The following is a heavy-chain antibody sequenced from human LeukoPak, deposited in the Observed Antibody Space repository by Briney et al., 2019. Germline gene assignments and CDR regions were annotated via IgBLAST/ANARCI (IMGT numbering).Heavy chain of an antibody. CDR2: IYYSGST. CDR1: GDSISSYY. CDR3: ARDRRAYCSGDCYSYWYFDL. V-gene: IGHV4-59*01. D-gene: IGHD2-21*02. Sequence: SETLSLTCTVSGDSISSYYWSWIRQPPGKGLEWIGYIYYSGSTNYNPSLKSRITISVDTSKNQFSLKLSSVTAADTAVYYCARDRRAYCSGDCYSYWYFDLWGRGTLVTVSS. J-gene: IGHJ2*01.